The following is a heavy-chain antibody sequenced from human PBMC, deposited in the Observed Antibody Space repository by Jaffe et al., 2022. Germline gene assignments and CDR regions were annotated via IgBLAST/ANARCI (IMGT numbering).Heavy chain of an antibody. CDR1: GYTFTSYA. Sequence: QVQLVQSGAEVKKPGASVKVSCKASGYTFTSYAMHWVRQAPGQRLEWMGWINAGNGNTKYSQKFQGRVTITRDTSASTAYMELSSLRSEDTAVYYCARDPATTAYCGGDCTSLYYFDYWGQGTLVTVSS. D-gene: IGHD2-21*01. CDR3: ARDPATTAYCGGDCTSLYYFDY. V-gene: IGHV1-3*01. CDR2: INAGNGNT. J-gene: IGHJ4*02.